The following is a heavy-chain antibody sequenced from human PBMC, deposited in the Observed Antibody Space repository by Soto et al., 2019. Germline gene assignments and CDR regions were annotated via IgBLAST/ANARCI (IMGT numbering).Heavy chain of an antibody. CDR1: GGSIVSSNW. J-gene: IGHJ5*02. Sequence: SETLSLTCAVSGGSIVSSNWLILFRHPPGKVLEWIGEIYHSGSTNYNPSLKSRVTISVDKSKNQFSLKLSSVTAADTAVYYCARDRPYYYDSSGQPGWFDPWGQRTLVTVSS. CDR3: ARDRPYYYDSSGQPGWFDP. D-gene: IGHD3-22*01. V-gene: IGHV4-4*02. CDR2: IYHSGST.